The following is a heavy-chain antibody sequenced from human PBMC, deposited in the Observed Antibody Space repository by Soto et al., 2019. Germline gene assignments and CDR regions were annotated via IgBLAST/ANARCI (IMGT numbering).Heavy chain of an antibody. CDR1: GFTFSAYY. CDR3: ERVGLDNGPWSGYYTGGDFDY. J-gene: IGHJ4*02. CDR2: IYYSGST. V-gene: IGHV4-31*02. Sequence: LRLSCAASGFTFSAYYMSWIRQHPGKGLEWIGYIYYSGSTYYNPSLKSRVTISVDTSKNQFSLKLSSVTAADTAVYYCERVGLDNGPWSGYYTGGDFDYGGQGTLVTVSS. D-gene: IGHD3-3*01.